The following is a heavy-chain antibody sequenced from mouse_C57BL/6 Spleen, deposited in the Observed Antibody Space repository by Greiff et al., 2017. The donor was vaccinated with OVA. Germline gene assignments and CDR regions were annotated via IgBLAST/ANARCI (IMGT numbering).Heavy chain of an antibody. J-gene: IGHJ1*03. CDR2: ISDGGSYT. D-gene: IGHD1-1*01. V-gene: IGHV5-4*03. Sequence: EVKVVESGGGLVKPGGSLKLSCAASGFTFSSYAMSWVRQTPEKRLEWVATISDGGSYTYYPDNVKGRFTISRDNAKNNLYLQMSHLKSEDTAMYYCARGGYGSSSHWYFDVWGTGTTVTVSS. CDR3: ARGGYGSSSHWYFDV. CDR1: GFTFSSYA.